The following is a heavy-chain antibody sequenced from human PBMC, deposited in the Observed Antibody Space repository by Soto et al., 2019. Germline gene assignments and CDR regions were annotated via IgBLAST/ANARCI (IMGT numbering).Heavy chain of an antibody. V-gene: IGHV3-7*05. CDR1: GFTFSSYY. J-gene: IGHJ6*02. CDR3: AREFAMDV. Sequence: EVQLVESGGALVQPGGSLRLSCAASGFTFSSYYMSWARQAPGKGLEWVANINQDGSGKYYVDSVRGRFTISRDNAKNSVYLQMNSLRAVDTAVYYCAREFAMDVWGQGTTVTVSS. CDR2: INQDGSGK.